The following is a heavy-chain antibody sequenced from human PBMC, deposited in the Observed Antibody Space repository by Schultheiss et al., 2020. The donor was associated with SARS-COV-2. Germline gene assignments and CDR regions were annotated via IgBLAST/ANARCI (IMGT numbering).Heavy chain of an antibody. D-gene: IGHD6-19*01. V-gene: IGHV4-59*08. CDR1: GGSISSYY. CDR3: AMGIAVAGTGPYDAFDI. J-gene: IGHJ3*02. Sequence: SQTLSLTCTVSGGSISSYYWSWIRQPPGKGLEWIGYIYYSGSTYYNPSLKSRVTISVDTSKNQFSLKLSSVTAADTAVYYCAMGIAVAGTGPYDAFDIWGQGTMVTVSS. CDR2: IYYSGST.